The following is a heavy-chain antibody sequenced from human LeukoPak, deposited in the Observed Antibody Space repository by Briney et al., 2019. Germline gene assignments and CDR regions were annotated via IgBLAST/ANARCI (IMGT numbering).Heavy chain of an antibody. CDR1: GFTFDDYA. D-gene: IGHD2-2*01. J-gene: IGHJ4*02. CDR2: ISWNSGSI. V-gene: IGHV3-9*01. CDR3: AKDPSERPAGSFDY. Sequence: GRSLRLSCAASGFTFDDYAMHWVRQAPGKGLEWVSGISWNSGSIGYADSVKGRFTISRDNAKNSLYLQMNSLRAEDTALYYCAKDPSERPAGSFDYWGQGTLVTVSS.